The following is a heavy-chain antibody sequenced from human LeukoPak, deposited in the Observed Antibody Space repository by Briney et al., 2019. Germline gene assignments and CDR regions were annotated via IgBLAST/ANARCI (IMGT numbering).Heavy chain of an antibody. Sequence: GGSLRLSCAASGFTFNSYSMNWVRQAPGKGLEWVAVIWYDGSNKYYADSVKGRFTISRDNSKNTLYLQMNSLRAEDTAVYYCAKDPSMAHYYYYMDVWGKGTTVTVSS. D-gene: IGHD5-24*01. CDR1: GFTFNSYS. J-gene: IGHJ6*03. V-gene: IGHV3-33*06. CDR3: AKDPSMAHYYYYMDV. CDR2: IWYDGSNK.